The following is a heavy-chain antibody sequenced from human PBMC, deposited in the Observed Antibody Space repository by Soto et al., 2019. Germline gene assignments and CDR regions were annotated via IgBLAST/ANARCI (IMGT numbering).Heavy chain of an antibody. D-gene: IGHD1-26*01. V-gene: IGHV1-46*03. CDR1: GYTFISYY. CDR3: ASLSVGANELFDY. J-gene: IGHJ4*02. Sequence: ASVKVSCKASGYTFISYYMHWVRQAPGQGLEWMGIINPSGGSTSYAQKFRGRVTMTRDTSTSTLYMELSSLRSEDTAVYDCASLSVGANELFDYWGKGTLVTVSS. CDR2: INPSGGST.